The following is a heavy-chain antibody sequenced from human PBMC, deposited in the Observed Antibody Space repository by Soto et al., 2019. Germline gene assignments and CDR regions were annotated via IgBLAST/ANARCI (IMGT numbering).Heavy chain of an antibody. J-gene: IGHJ4*02. CDR2: VSADGTT. Sequence: EVQLLESGGGLVQPGGSLRLSCAASGFTFNNYAMSWVRQAPGKGLEWVSTVSADGTTYYADSVKGRFTISRDNAKNSLYLQMNSLRAEDTAVYYCAREGFRGSGGFDYWGQGTLVTVSS. CDR1: GFTFNNYA. V-gene: IGHV3-23*01. CDR3: AREGFRGSGGFDY. D-gene: IGHD5-12*01.